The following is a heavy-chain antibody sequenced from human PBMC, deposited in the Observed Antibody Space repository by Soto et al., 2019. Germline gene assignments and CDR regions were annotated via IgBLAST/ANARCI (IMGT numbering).Heavy chain of an antibody. V-gene: IGHV3-23*01. CDR3: VKAAGYCSSTSCLYFDY. J-gene: IGHJ4*02. CDR1: GFTFSSYA. CDR2: ITGGAAGTYYA. Sequence: GGSLRLSCAASGFTFSSYAMSWVRQAPGKGLEWVSGITGGAAGTYYAYYADSVKGSFTISRDNSKNTLYLQMNSLRAEDTAVYYCVKAAGYCSSTSCLYFDYWGQGTLVTVSS. D-gene: IGHD2-2*01.